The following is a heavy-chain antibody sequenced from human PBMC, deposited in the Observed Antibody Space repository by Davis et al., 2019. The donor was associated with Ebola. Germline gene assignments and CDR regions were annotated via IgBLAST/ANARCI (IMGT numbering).Heavy chain of an antibody. CDR1: GFTFSSYS. V-gene: IGHV3-21*01. Sequence: GESLKISCAASGFTFSSYSMNWVRQAPGKGLEWVSSISSSSSYIYYADSVKGRFTISRDNAKNSLYLQMNSLRAEDTAVYYCARETPRGDDFDYWGQGTLVTVSS. J-gene: IGHJ4*02. CDR3: ARETPRGDDFDY. D-gene: IGHD3-10*01. CDR2: ISSSSSYI.